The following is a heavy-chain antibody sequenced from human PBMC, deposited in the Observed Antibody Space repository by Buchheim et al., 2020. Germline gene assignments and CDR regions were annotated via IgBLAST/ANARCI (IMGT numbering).Heavy chain of an antibody. CDR2: ISGSGGST. CDR3: AKQVTVSTSSRPKYGMDV. J-gene: IGHJ6*02. CDR1: GFTFSRYA. D-gene: IGHD4-11*01. Sequence: EVQLLESGGDLVQPGGSLRLSCEGSGFTFSRYAMSWVRQAPGEGLEWVSGISGSGGSTYYADSVKGRFPIYRDNSKNMLSLQMDSLRAEDTAVYYCAKQVTVSTSSRPKYGMDVWGQGTT. V-gene: IGHV3-23*01.